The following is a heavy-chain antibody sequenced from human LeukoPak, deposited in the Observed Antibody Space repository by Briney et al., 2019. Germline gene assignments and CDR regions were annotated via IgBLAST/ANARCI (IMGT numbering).Heavy chain of an antibody. CDR1: GGSFSDYY. CDR2: INHSGST. CDR3: ARGVLNIVVVVAATIRNFKFDP. V-gene: IGHV4-34*01. J-gene: IGHJ5*02. D-gene: IGHD2-15*01. Sequence: SETLSLTCAVFGGSFSDYYWSWIRQPPGKGLEWIGEINHSGSTNYNLSLKSRVTISVDTSKNQFSLKLSSVTAADTAVYYCARGVLNIVVVVAATIRNFKFDPWGQGTLVTVSS.